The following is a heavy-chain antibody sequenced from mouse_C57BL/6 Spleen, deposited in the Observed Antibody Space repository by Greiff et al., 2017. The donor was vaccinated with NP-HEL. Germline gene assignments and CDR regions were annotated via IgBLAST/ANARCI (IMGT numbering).Heavy chain of an antibody. V-gene: IGHV1-15*01. CDR2: IDPETGGT. Sequence: QVQLQQSGAELVRPGASVTLSCKASGYTFTDYEMHWVKQTPVHGLEWIGAIDPETGGTAYNQKFKGKAILTADKSSSTAYMELRSLTSEDSAVYYCTSYGNYDWYFDVWGTGTTVTVSS. D-gene: IGHD2-1*01. CDR1: GYTFTDYE. J-gene: IGHJ1*03. CDR3: TSYGNYDWYFDV.